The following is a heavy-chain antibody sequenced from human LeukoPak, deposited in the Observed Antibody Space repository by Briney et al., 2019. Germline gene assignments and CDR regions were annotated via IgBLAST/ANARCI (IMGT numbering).Heavy chain of an antibody. CDR1: GGTFSSYA. V-gene: IGHV1-69*01. CDR3: AREGGIGSSWLFDY. CDR2: IIPIFGTA. Sequence: SVKVSCKASGGTFSSYAISWVRQAPGQGLEWMGGIIPIFGTANYAQKFQGRVTITADESTSTAYMELSSLRSEDTAVYYCAREGGIGSSWLFDYWGQGTLVTVSS. D-gene: IGHD6-13*01. J-gene: IGHJ4*02.